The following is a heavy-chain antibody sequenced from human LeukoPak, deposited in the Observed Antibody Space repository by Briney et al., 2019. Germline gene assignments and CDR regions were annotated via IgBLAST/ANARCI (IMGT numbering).Heavy chain of an antibody. CDR3: ASVKQWPPYLGY. CDR1: GFTFSSYE. Sequence: GGSLRLSCAASGFTFSSYEMNWVRQAPGKGLEWVSYISSSGSTIYYADSVKGRFTISRDNAKNSLYLQMNSLRAEDTAVYYCASVKQWPPYLGYWGQGTLVTVSS. J-gene: IGHJ4*02. CDR2: ISSSGSTI. V-gene: IGHV3-48*03. D-gene: IGHD6-19*01.